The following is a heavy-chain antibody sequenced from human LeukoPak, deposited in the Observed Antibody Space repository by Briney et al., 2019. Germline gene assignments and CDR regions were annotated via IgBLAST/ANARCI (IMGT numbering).Heavy chain of an antibody. J-gene: IGHJ4*02. CDR1: GFTFSSYG. Sequence: PGGSLRLSCAASGFTFSSYGMHWVRQAPGKGLEWVAVISYDGSNKYYADSVKGRFTISRDNSKNTLYLQMNSLRAEDTAVYYCAKDGADGSGSYPHPYYFDYWGQGTLVTVSS. V-gene: IGHV3-30*18. D-gene: IGHD3-10*01. CDR3: AKDGADGSGSYPHPYYFDY. CDR2: ISYDGSNK.